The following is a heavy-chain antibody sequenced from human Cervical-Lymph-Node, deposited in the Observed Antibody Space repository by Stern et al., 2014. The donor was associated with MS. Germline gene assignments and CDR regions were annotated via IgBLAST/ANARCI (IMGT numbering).Heavy chain of an antibody. CDR3: ARVWSEYGGYGMDV. D-gene: IGHD4-23*01. CDR1: GYTFTAFP. CDR2: IITNTGHP. Sequence: VQLVQSGSELRMPGASVKVSCKPSGYTFTAFPMNWVRQAPGQGLEWMGLIITNTGHPTYAQGFTGRFVFSLDTSVSTAYLQISSLKAEDTAVYYCARVWSEYGGYGMDVWGQGTTVTVFS. V-gene: IGHV7-4-1*02. J-gene: IGHJ6*02.